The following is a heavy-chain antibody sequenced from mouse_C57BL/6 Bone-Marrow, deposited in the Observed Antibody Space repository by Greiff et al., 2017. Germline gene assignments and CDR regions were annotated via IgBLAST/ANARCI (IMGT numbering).Heavy chain of an antibody. CDR2: IRSKSSNYAT. CDR3: VREVFYWYFDV. CDR1: GFTFNTYD. Sequence: EVKLVESGGGLVQPKGSLKLSCAASGFTFNTYDMHWVRQAPGKGLEWVARIRSKSSNYATYYADSVKDRFTISRDVSQSMLYLQMNTLQTEDTAMYYCVREVFYWYFDVWGTGTTVTVTS. V-gene: IGHV10-3*01. J-gene: IGHJ1*03.